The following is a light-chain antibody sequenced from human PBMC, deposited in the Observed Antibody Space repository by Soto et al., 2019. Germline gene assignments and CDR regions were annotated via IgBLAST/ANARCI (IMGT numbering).Light chain of an antibody. CDR2: EDS. CDR1: SRDVGTYNL. Sequence: QSVLTQPASVSGSPGQSITISCTGTSRDVGTYNLVSWFQQHPGKAPKLMIYEDSKRPSGVSNRFSGSKSGNTASLTISGLQADDEAEYYCSSYAGSDAYVFGSGTKVTVL. J-gene: IGLJ1*01. CDR3: SSYAGSDAYV. V-gene: IGLV2-23*01.